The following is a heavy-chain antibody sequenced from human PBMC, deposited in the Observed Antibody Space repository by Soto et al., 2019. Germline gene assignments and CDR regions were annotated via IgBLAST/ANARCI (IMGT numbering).Heavy chain of an antibody. CDR1: GFTFSTFA. V-gene: IGHV3-33*01. J-gene: IGHJ4*02. Sequence: QVQLVESGGGVVQPGRSLRLSCAASGFTFSTFAMNWVRQAPGKGLEWVAIIWSDGNHKFYADSVKGRFTISRDNAKNPRYLETVSLRAEDTAIYYGATRVSGTVIILPAAMPFGYWGQGTLVTVSS. CDR2: IWSDGNHK. CDR3: ATRVSGTVIILPAAMPFGY. D-gene: IGHD2-2*01.